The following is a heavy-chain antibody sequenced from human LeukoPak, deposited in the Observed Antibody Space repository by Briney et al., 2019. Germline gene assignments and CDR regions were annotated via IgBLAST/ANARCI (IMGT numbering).Heavy chain of an antibody. D-gene: IGHD3-16*01. J-gene: IGHJ4*02. CDR1: GYTFTSYG. CDR2: ISAYNGNT. CDR3: ARDAFGGAKAYFDY. V-gene: IGHV1-18*04. Sequence: EASVKVSCKASGYTFTSYGISWVRQAPGQGLEWMGWISAYNGNTNYAQKLQGRVTMTTDTSTSIAYMELRSLRSDDTAVYYCARDAFGGAKAYFDYWGQGTLVTVSS.